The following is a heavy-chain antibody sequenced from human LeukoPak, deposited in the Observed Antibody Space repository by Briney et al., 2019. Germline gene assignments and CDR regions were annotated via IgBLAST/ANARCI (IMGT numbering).Heavy chain of an antibody. D-gene: IGHD3-3*01. CDR2: IIPIFGTA. V-gene: IGHV1-69*13. CDR1: GYTFTSYY. CDR3: ASGLKYDFWSGNKFDY. J-gene: IGHJ4*02. Sequence: GASVKVSCKASGYTFTSYYMHWVRQAPGQGLEWMGGIIPIFGTANYAQKFQGRVTITADESTSTAYMELSSLRSEDTAVYYCASGLKYDFWSGNKFDYWGQGTLVTVSS.